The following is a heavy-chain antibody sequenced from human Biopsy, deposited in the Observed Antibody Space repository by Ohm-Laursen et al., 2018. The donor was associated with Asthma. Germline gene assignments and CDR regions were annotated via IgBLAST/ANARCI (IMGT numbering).Heavy chain of an antibody. CDR2: ISPFTGDT. CDR3: ARHPYNFGGFDY. J-gene: IGHJ4*02. V-gene: IGHV1-18*04. D-gene: IGHD5-24*01. Sequence: ASVKVSCNASGYTFRSYGVSWVRQAPGQGLEWMGWISPFTGDTHFGQKFQGRVTMTTDTSTDTAYMELRSLRPDDTAVYYCARHPYNFGGFDYWGQGSLVLVSS. CDR1: GYTFRSYG.